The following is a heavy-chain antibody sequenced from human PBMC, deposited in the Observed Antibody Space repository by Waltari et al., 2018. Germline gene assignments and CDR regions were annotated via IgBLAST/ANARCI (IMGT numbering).Heavy chain of an antibody. CDR3: ARRSGSYLDH. J-gene: IGHJ4*02. V-gene: IGHV3-53*01. Sequence: EAQLVESGGGLIQPGGSLRLSCAASGLIVTSYTMTWVRQAPGKGLEWVSVMYSSGDAYYTDSVMGRFTISRDISRNVLYLQMNSLRVEDTAMYFCARRSGSYLDHWGQGTLVTVSS. CDR1: GLIVTSYT. CDR2: MYSSGDA. D-gene: IGHD1-26*01.